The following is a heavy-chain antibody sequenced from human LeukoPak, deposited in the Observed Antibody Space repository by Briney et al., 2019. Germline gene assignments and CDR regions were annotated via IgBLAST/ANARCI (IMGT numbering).Heavy chain of an antibody. D-gene: IGHD3-10*01. Sequence: GGSLRLSCAASGFAFSSYAMSWVRQAPGKGLEWVSAISGSGGSTYYADSVKGRFTISRDNSKNTLYLQMGSLRAEDMAVYYCARVEGGGWFDPWGQGTLVTVSS. V-gene: IGHV3-23*01. J-gene: IGHJ5*02. CDR2: ISGSGGST. CDR3: ARVEGGGWFDP. CDR1: GFAFSSYA.